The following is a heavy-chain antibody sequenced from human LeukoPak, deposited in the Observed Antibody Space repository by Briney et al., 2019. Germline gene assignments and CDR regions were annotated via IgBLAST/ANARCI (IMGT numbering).Heavy chain of an antibody. CDR1: GGSISSGGYY. CDR2: IYHSGST. D-gene: IGHD2-15*01. Sequence: SQTLSLTCTVSGGSISSGGYYWSWIRQPPGKGLEWIGYIYHSGSTYYNPSHKSRVTISVDTSKNQFSLKLSSVTAADTAVYYCARIVVVAARGYYYNMDVWGQGTTVTVSS. CDR3: ARIVVVAARGYYYNMDV. V-gene: IGHV4-30-2*01. J-gene: IGHJ6*02.